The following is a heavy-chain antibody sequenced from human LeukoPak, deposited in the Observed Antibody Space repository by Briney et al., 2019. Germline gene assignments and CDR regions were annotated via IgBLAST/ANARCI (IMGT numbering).Heavy chain of an antibody. CDR3: ATDRRRRSGELSVPPPRY. CDR1: GYTLTELS. V-gene: IGHV1-24*01. J-gene: IGHJ4*02. Sequence: ASVKVSCKVSGYTLTELSMHWVRQAPGKGLEWMGGFDPEDGETIYAQKFQGRVTMTEDTSTDTAYMELSSLRSEDTAVYYCATDRRRRSGELSVPPPRYWGQGTLVTVSS. D-gene: IGHD3-10*01. CDR2: FDPEDGET.